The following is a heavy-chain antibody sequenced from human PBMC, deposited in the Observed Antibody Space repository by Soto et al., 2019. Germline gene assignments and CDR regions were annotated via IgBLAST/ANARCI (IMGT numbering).Heavy chain of an antibody. CDR1: GFAIRNNA. V-gene: IGHV3-30-3*01. Sequence: PGGSLRLSCEASGFAIRNNAIHWVRQTPGKGLQWVAVISFEGSHKYYADSVKGRFTVSRDNPKNTVSLQMDSLTVEDSALYYCVRAAGIAAAGSSQGVLWGKGTLVT. D-gene: IGHD6-13*01. CDR2: ISFEGSHK. J-gene: IGHJ4*02. CDR3: VRAAGIAAAGSSQGVL.